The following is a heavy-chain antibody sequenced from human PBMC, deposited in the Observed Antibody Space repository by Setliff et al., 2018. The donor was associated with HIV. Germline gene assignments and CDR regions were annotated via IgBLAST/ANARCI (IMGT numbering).Heavy chain of an antibody. CDR3: ARSLDYSGSGSYYVGWFDL. V-gene: IGHV4-4*07. J-gene: IGHJ5*02. D-gene: IGHD3-10*01. CDR1: GGSISKYV. CDR2: IYSSGST. Sequence: PSETLSLTCTVSGGSISKYVWSWIRQSAEKGLEWIGRIYSSGSTNQNPSLKGRVSMSVDTSKSQFSLNLSSVTAADTAVYYCARSLDYSGSGSYYVGWFDLWGQGIPVTVSS.